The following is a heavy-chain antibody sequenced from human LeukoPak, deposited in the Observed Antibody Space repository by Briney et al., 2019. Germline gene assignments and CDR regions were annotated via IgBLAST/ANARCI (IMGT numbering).Heavy chain of an antibody. CDR2: IYPDDSDT. CDR1: GYKFTIYW. J-gene: IGHJ4*02. Sequence: GESLKISCKGSGYKFTIYWTAWVRQMPGKGLETMAIIYPDDSDTRYSPSFQGQVTISADKSTNTAYLQWSSLKASDTAMYYCARFPGLTTVTLDYWGQGTLVTVSS. CDR3: ARFPGLTTVTLDY. V-gene: IGHV5-51*01. D-gene: IGHD4-17*01.